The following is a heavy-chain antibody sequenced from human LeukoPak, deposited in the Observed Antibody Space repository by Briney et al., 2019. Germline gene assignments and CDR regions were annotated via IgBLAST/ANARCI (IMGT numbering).Heavy chain of an antibody. V-gene: IGHV1-18*04. D-gene: IGHD3-10*01. CDR2: ISAYNGNT. CDR3: ARPIYGSGSFGWFDP. CDR1: GYPFTSYG. Sequence: SVKVPCKASGYPFTSYGISWVRQAPGQGLEWMGWISAYNGNTNYAQKLQGRVTMTTDTSTSTAYMELRSLRSDDTAVYYCARPIYGSGSFGWFDPWGQGTLVTVSS. J-gene: IGHJ5*02.